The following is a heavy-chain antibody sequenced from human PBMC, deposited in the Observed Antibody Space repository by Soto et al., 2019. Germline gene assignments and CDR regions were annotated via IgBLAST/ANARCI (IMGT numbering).Heavy chain of an antibody. CDR3: GRGRDVYTWERFDY. J-gene: IGHJ4*02. D-gene: IGHD1-26*01. Sequence: EVRLVESGGGLIQPGGSLRLSCAASGFTVITNYMNWVRQAPGQGLEWGSSIYSGGSTYYADSVKGRFTISRDNSKNKLYLQMNSLRAEDTSVYYCGRGRDVYTWERFDYWGQGTLVTVSA. CDR1: GFTVITNY. CDR2: IYSGGST. V-gene: IGHV3-53*01.